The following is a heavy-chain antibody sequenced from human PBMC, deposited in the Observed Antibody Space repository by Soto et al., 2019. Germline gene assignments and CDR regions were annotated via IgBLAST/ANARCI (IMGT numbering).Heavy chain of an antibody. CDR3: ARDLEMSYYYGMDV. J-gene: IGHJ6*02. Sequence: ASVKVSCKASGYTFTGYYMHWVRQAPGQGFEWMGRISPKSGGTNYAQKFQGRVTMTWDTSLNTAYMELSSLISEDTAVYYCARDLEMSYYYGMDVWGQGTTVTVSS. V-gene: IGHV1-2*02. CDR1: GYTFTGYY. CDR2: ISPKSGGT.